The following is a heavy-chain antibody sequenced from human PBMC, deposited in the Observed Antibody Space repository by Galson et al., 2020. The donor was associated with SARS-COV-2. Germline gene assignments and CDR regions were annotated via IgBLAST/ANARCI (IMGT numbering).Heavy chain of an antibody. V-gene: IGHV3-11*04. CDR2: ISSSGSTI. CDR3: ARVTGIALAGILTYYYYYYMDV. CDR1: GFTFSDYY. J-gene: IGHJ6*03. Sequence: GGSLRLSCAASGFTFSDYYMSWIRQAPGKGLEWVSYISSSGSTIYYADSVKGRFTISRDNAKNSLYLQMNSLRAEDTAVYYCARVTGIALAGILTYYYYYYMDVWGKGTTVTISS. D-gene: IGHD6-19*01.